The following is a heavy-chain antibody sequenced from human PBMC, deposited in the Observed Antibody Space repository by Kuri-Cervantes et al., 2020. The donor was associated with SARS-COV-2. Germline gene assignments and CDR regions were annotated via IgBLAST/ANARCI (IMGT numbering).Heavy chain of an antibody. CDR1: GYSISSGYY. CDR3: ARGSGSYYGGGGADY. CDR2: IYRSGST. Sequence: GSLRLSCTVSGYSISSGYYWGWIRQPPGKGLEWIGSIYRSGSTYYNPSLKSRVTISVDTSKNQFSLKLSSVTAADTAVYYCARGSGSYYGGGGADYWGQGTLVTVSS. D-gene: IGHD1-26*01. J-gene: IGHJ4*02. V-gene: IGHV4-38-2*02.